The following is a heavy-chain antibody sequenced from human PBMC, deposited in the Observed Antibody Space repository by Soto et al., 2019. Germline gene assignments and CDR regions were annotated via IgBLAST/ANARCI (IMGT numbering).Heavy chain of an antibody. CDR2: IIPIFGTT. CDR1: GGTFSSYA. Sequence: QVQLVQSGAEVKKPGSSVKVSCKASGGTFSSYAISWVRQAPGQGLEWMGGIIPIFGTTNYAQMFQGRVTITADESTSTAYMELSSLRSEDTAVYYCARLALAVAGTDYGMDVWGQGTTVTVSS. CDR3: ARLALAVAGTDYGMDV. V-gene: IGHV1-69*01. J-gene: IGHJ6*02. D-gene: IGHD6-19*01.